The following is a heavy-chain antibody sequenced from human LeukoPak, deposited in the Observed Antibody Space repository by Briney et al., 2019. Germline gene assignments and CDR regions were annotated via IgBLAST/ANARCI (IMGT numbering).Heavy chain of an antibody. CDR1: GGSISSHY. CDR3: AREGSVTGRAIDY. J-gene: IGHJ4*02. V-gene: IGHV4-59*11. CDR2: ISYSGST. D-gene: IGHD6-19*01. Sequence: SETLSLTCTVSGGSISSHYWTWIRQPPGKGLEWVGYISYSGSTDYNPSLKSRVTISVDTSKNQFSLKLTSVTAADTAVYYCAREGSVTGRAIDYWGQGTLVTVSS.